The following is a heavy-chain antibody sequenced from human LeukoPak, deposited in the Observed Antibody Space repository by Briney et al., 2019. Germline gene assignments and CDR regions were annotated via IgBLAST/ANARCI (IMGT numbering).Heavy chain of an antibody. J-gene: IGHJ4*02. D-gene: IGHD1-26*01. Sequence: GGSLRLSCAASGFTFSSYWMHWVRQAPGKGLVWVSRIDGDGSSTSYADSVKGRFTISRDNAKNPLYLQMNSLRAEDTAVYYCARTIVGAAFDSWGQGTLVTVSS. CDR1: GFTFSSYW. V-gene: IGHV3-74*01. CDR2: IDGDGSST. CDR3: ARTIVGAAFDS.